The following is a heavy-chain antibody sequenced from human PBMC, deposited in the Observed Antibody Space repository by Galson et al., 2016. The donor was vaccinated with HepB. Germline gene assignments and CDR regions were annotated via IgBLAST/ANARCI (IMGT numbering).Heavy chain of an antibody. CDR1: NYAISSGHN. Sequence: SETLSLTCTVSNYAISSGHNWGWIRQPPGKGLEWIGEINHSGTTNYNPSLKRRVTISADTSNNQFSLKLSSVTAADTAVYYCASQQLRGYYYGMDVWGQGTTVTVSS. J-gene: IGHJ6*02. CDR2: INHSGTT. D-gene: IGHD6-13*01. CDR3: ASQQLRGYYYGMDV. V-gene: IGHV4-38-2*02.